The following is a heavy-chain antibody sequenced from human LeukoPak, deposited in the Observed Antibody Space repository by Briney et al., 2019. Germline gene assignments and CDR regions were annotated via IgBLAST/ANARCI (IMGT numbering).Heavy chain of an antibody. CDR1: GGSITSSSYY. D-gene: IGHD2-21*02. CDR3: APGTANFRRIDY. V-gene: IGHV4-39*01. J-gene: IGHJ4*02. Sequence: PSETLSLTCTVSGGSITSSSYYWAWIRQPPGKGLEWIGSIYYSGITYYNPSLKSRVTISVDTSKNQFSLQLNSVTAADTAVYYCAPGTANFRRIDYWGQGTLVTVSS. CDR2: IYYSGIT.